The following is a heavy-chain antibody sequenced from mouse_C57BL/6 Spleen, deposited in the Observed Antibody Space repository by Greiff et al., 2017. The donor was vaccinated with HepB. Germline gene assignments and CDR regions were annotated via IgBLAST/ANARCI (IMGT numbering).Heavy chain of an antibody. J-gene: IGHJ2*01. CDR1: GYTFTSYW. Sequence: VQLQQSGAELVKPGASVKLSCKASGYTFTSYWMHWVKQRPGQGLEWIGMIHPNSGSTNYNEKFKSKATLTVDKSSSTAYMQLSSLTSEDSAVYYCARPSTSYYYGSSPFDYWGQGTTLTVSS. CDR2: IHPNSGST. D-gene: IGHD1-1*01. CDR3: ARPSTSYYYGSSPFDY. V-gene: IGHV1-64*01.